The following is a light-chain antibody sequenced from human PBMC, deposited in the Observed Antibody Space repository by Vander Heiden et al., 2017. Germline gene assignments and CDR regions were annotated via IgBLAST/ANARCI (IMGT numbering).Light chain of an antibody. V-gene: IGKV3-20*01. CDR2: GAS. J-gene: IGKJ2*01. CDR1: QSVSSSY. Sequence: DIVLTQSPATLSLSPGERATHSCRASQSVSSSYLAWYQQKPGQAPRLLIYGASSRATGIPDRFTGSGSGTDFTLTISRLEPEDFAVYYCQQYGSSPTVVFGQGTKLEIK. CDR3: QQYGSSPTVV.